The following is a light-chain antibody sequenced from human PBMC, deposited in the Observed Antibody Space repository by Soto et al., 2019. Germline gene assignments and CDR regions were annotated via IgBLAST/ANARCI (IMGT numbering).Light chain of an antibody. Sequence: IVMTESPVTLAVPPGEAASISCRSSQSLLYNNTYNYLDWYVQKPGQSPQLLIYFGSNRAPGVPDRFSGSGSGTDFTLKINRVEAEDVGTYYCMQALQSLTFGQGTRLEI. V-gene: IGKV2-28*01. CDR3: MQALQSLT. CDR2: FGS. J-gene: IGKJ5*01. CDR1: QSLLYNNTYNY.